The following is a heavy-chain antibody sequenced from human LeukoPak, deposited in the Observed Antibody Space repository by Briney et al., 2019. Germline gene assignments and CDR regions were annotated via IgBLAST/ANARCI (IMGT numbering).Heavy chain of an antibody. CDR2: INSDGSST. CDR1: GFTFSSYW. Sequence: GGSLRLSCAASGFTFSSYWMHWVRQAPGKGLVWVSRINSDGSSTSYADAVEGRFTISRDNAKNTAYLQMNSLRAEDTAVYYCARVQGHPPNGLDIWGQGTMVTVSS. J-gene: IGHJ3*02. CDR3: ARVQGHPPNGLDI. D-gene: IGHD2-8*01. V-gene: IGHV3-74*01.